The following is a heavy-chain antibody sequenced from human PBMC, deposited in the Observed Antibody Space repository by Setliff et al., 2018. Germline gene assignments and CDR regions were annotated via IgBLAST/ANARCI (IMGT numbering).Heavy chain of an antibody. CDR2: VSPIDDGKL. J-gene: IGHJ4*02. Sequence: GASVKVSCKASGYSFTSYDINWVRLAAGQGLEWMGWVSPIDDGKLGYAQKFQGRVTITWVTSISTAYMELSSLRSEDTAVYYCVRVTSGRLDFDYWGQGTPVTVSS. CDR3: VRVTSGRLDFDY. CDR1: GYSFTSYD. D-gene: IGHD6-19*01. V-gene: IGHV1-8*01.